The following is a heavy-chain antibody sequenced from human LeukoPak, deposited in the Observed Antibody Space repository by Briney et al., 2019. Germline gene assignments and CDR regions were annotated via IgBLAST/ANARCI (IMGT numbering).Heavy chain of an antibody. V-gene: IGHV1-3*03. CDR1: GYTFTSYA. D-gene: IGHD3-22*01. Sequence: ASVKVSCKASGYTFTSYAMHWVRQAPGQRLEWMGWINAGNGNTKYSQEFQGRVTITADESTSTAYMELSSLRSEDTAVYYCARDIVGDYCDSTPWGQGTLVTVSS. CDR2: INAGNGNT. J-gene: IGHJ5*02. CDR3: ARDIVGDYCDSTP.